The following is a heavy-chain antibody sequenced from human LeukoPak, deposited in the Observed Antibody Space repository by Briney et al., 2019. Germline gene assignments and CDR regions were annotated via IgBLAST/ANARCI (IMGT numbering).Heavy chain of an antibody. J-gene: IGHJ6*03. V-gene: IGHV1-18*01. CDR3: ARGRYQWEYYYYYMDV. CDR2: ISAYNGNT. Sequence: ASVKVSCKASGYTFTSYGISWVRQAPGQGLEWMGWISAYNGNTNYAQKLQGRVTKTTDTSTSTAYMELRSLRSDDTAVYYCARGRYQWEYYYYYMDVWGKGTTVTVSS. D-gene: IGHD1-26*01. CDR1: GYTFTSYG.